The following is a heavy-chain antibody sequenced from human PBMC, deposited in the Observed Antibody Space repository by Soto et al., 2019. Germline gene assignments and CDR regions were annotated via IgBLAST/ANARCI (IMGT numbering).Heavy chain of an antibody. J-gene: IGHJ4*02. CDR2: ISGSSGVT. D-gene: IGHD3-10*01. CDR1: GFTFSSYA. V-gene: IGHV3-23*01. Sequence: EVQLSESGGGLVQPGGSLRLSCAASGFTFSSYAMSWVRQAPGKGLEWVSSISGSSGVTYHADSVKGRFTISRDNSKNTLYLQMNSLRVEDTAVYYCAKASRRAGSGSYCDYWGQGTLVTGSS. CDR3: AKASRRAGSGSYCDY.